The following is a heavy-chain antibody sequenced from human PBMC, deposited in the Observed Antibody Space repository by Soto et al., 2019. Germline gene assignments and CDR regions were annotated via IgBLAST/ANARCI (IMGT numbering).Heavy chain of an antibody. V-gene: IGHV3-23*01. D-gene: IGHD6-6*01. Sequence: GESLKISCAASGFIFNNYAMSWVRQAPGKGLEWVSGISGSGGTTYYADSAKGRFTISRDDPKNTLSLQMDGLRAEDTAVYYCARDIYSSSYYHYYSMDVWGQGTTVTVSS. J-gene: IGHJ6*02. CDR1: GFIFNNYA. CDR3: ARDIYSSSYYHYYSMDV. CDR2: ISGSGGTT.